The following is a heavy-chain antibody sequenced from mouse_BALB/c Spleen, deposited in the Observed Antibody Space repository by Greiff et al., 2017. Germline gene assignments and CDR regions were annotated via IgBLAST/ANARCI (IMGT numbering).Heavy chain of an antibody. CDR3: AGNYDYSFDY. CDR2: IYPGSGNT. CDR1: GYTFTDYY. D-gene: IGHD2-4*01. J-gene: IGHJ2*01. Sequence: QVQLKESGAELARPGASVKLSCKASGYTFTDYYINWVKQRTGQGLEWIGEIYPGSGNTYYNEKFKGKATLTADKSSSTAYMQLSSLTSEDSAVYFCAGNYDYSFDYWGQGTTLTVSS. V-gene: IGHV1-77*01.